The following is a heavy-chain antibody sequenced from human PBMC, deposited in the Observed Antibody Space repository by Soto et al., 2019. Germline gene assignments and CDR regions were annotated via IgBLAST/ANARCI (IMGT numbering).Heavy chain of an antibody. CDR2: INPNSSGT. Sequence: ASVKVSCKASGYTFTGYYMHWVRQAPGQGLEWMGWINPNSSGTNYAQKFQGRVTMTRDTSISTAYMELSRLRSDDTAVYYCAGRIAASPAFDIWGQGTMVTVSS. D-gene: IGHD6-13*01. CDR3: AGRIAASPAFDI. J-gene: IGHJ3*02. V-gene: IGHV1-2*02. CDR1: GYTFTGYY.